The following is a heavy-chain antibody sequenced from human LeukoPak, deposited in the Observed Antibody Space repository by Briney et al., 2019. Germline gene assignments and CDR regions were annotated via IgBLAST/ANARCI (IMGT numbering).Heavy chain of an antibody. V-gene: IGHV4-61*02. CDR2: IYTSGST. CDR1: GGSISSSSYY. Sequence: PSETLSLTCTVSGGSISSSSYYWSWIRQPAGKGLEWIGRIYTSGSTNYNPSLKSRVTMSVDTSKNQFSLKLSSVTAADTAVYYCARDTPGDYGVPNWFDPWGQGTLVTVSS. CDR3: ARDTPGDYGVPNWFDP. D-gene: IGHD4-17*01. J-gene: IGHJ5*02.